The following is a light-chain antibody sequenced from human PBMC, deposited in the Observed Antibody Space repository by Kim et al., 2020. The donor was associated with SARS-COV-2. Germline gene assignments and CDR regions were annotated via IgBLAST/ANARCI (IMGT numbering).Light chain of an antibody. CDR1: KLGEKY. Sequence: PGQTASITCSGYKLGEKYVSWSQQNRGQSPVGVMYQDSQRPSGIPERFAGSNSGNTATLTISGTQAMDEADYYCQAWDSSTHNYVFGAGTKVTVL. V-gene: IGLV3-1*01. CDR3: QAWDSSTHNYV. CDR2: QDS. J-gene: IGLJ1*01.